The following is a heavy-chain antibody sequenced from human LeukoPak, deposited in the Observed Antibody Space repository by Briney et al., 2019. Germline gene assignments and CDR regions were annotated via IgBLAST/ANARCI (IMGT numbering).Heavy chain of an antibody. CDR2: IYYSGST. Sequence: SETLSLTCTVSGGSISSSSYYWGWIRQPPGKGLEWIGSIYYSGSTYYNPSLKSRVTISVDTSKNQFPLKLSSVTAADTAVYYCASIFGYCSSTSCYSYDYWGQGTLVTVSS. CDR3: ASIFGYCSSTSCYSYDY. J-gene: IGHJ4*02. CDR1: GGSISSSSYY. D-gene: IGHD2-2*03. V-gene: IGHV4-39*01.